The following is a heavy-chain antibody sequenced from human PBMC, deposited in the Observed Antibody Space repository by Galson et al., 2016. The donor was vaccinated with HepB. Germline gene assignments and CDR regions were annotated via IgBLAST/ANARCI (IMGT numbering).Heavy chain of an antibody. CDR1: GFTFRDYY. CDR2: ISSSGNSI. V-gene: IGHV3-11*01. D-gene: IGHD2-15*01. CDR3: ARLATGDLGNWYFDL. Sequence: SLRLSCAASGFTFRDYYMSWIRQAPGKGLEWVSYISSSGNSIYNADSVRGRFTISRDNAMNSLSLQMNSLRVEDTAVYYCARLATGDLGNWYFDLWGRGSLVTVSS. J-gene: IGHJ2*01.